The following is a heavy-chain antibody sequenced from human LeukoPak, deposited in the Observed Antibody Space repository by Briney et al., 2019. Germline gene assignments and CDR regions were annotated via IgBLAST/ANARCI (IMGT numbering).Heavy chain of an antibody. CDR3: ARALDYGDYFDY. D-gene: IGHD4-17*01. V-gene: IGHV4-59*01. Sequence: SETLSLTCTVSGGSISSYYWSWIRQPPGKGLEWIGYTYYSGSTNYNPSLKSRVTISVDTSKNQFSLKLSSVTAADTAVYYCARALDYGDYFDYWGQGTLVTVSS. CDR1: GGSISSYY. CDR2: TYYSGST. J-gene: IGHJ4*02.